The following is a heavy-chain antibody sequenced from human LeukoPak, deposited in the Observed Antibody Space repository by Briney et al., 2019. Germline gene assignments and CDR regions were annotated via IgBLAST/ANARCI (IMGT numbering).Heavy chain of an antibody. V-gene: IGHV4-34*01. D-gene: IGHD3-16*02. J-gene: IGHJ4*02. CDR3: ARLLGPLDYVWGSSRSK. Sequence: PSETLSLTCAVYGGSFSGYYWSWIRQPPGKGLEWIGEINHSGSTNYNPSLKSRVTISVDTSKNQFSLKLTSVTAADTAVYYCARLLGPLDYVWGSSRSKWGQGTLVTVSS. CDR2: INHSGST. CDR1: GGSFSGYY.